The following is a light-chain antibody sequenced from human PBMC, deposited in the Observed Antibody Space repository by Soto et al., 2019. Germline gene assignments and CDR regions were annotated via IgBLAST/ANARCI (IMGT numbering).Light chain of an antibody. CDR2: TAS. CDR1: QSISRY. J-gene: IGKJ4*01. CDR3: QQGYSTPLT. Sequence: DIQMTQSPSSLSASVGGRVTITCRASQSISRYLNWYQQKPGRAPKLLISTASSLQSGVPSRFSGSGSGTDFTLTISSLQPEDVATYYCQQGYSTPLTFGGGAKVEI. V-gene: IGKV1-39*01.